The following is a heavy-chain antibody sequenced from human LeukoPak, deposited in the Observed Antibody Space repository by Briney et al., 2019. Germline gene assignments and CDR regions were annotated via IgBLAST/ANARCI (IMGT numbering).Heavy chain of an antibody. V-gene: IGHV4-30-2*01. J-gene: IGHJ4*02. CDR1: GDSISRGGFS. CDR3: ARDLPSGGGGLAH. CDR2: IYRSGST. Sequence: SETLSLTCFVSGDSISRGGFSWSWIPQPPGRGLEWIGYIYRSGSTSYNPSLESRVTISVDRSKNQFSLNLTSVTAADTAVYYCARDLPSGGGGLAHWGPGTLVTVSS. D-gene: IGHD2-21*01.